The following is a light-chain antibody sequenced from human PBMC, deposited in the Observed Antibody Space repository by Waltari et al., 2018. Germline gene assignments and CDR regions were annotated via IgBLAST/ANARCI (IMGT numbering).Light chain of an antibody. J-gene: IGKJ1*01. Sequence: EIVLTQSPGTLSLSPGEGATLSCRASQRVSRTLAWYQQKPGQAPRLLIYDTSSRAAGIPDRFSGSGFGTDFSLTISRLEPEDFAVYYCQKYGTLPATFGQGTKVEIK. CDR3: QKYGTLPAT. CDR1: QRVSRT. V-gene: IGKV3-20*01. CDR2: DTS.